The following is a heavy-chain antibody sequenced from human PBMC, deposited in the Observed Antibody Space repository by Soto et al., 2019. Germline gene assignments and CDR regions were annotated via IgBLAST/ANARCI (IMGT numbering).Heavy chain of an antibody. CDR2: ISGSGGST. CDR1: GFTFSSYA. J-gene: IGHJ6*02. CDR3: EARYYDFCSGSPGMDV. D-gene: IGHD3-3*01. V-gene: IGHV3-23*01. Sequence: PGGSLRLSCAASGFTFSSYAMSWVRQAPGKGLEWVSAISGSGGSTYYADSVKGRFTISRDNSKNTLYLQMNSLRAEDTAVSYCEARYYDFCSGSPGMDVRGQGTTVTVSS.